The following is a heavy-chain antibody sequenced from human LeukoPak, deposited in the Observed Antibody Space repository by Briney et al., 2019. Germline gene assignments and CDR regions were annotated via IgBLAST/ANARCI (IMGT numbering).Heavy chain of an antibody. D-gene: IGHD3-3*01. CDR3: GFFGVVSPSTFDAFDI. Sequence: SETLSLTCAVYGGSFSGYYWSWIRQPPGKGLEWIGEINHSGSTNYNPSLKSRVTISVDTSKNRFSLKLSSVTAADTAVYYCGFFGVVSPSTFDAFDIWGQGTMVTVSS. CDR1: GGSFSGYY. CDR2: INHSGST. V-gene: IGHV4-34*01. J-gene: IGHJ3*02.